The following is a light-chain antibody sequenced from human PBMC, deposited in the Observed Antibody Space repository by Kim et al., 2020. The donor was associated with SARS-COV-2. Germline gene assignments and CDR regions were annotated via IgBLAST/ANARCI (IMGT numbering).Light chain of an antibody. V-gene: IGLV3-1*01. CDR3: QAWDSSTDVV. Sequence: VSPVQTASITCSGDKLGDKYACWYQQKPGQSPVLVIYQDSKRPSGIPERFSGSNSGNTATLTISGTQAMDEADYYCQAWDSSTDVVFGGGTQLTVL. CDR1: KLGDKY. J-gene: IGLJ2*01. CDR2: QDS.